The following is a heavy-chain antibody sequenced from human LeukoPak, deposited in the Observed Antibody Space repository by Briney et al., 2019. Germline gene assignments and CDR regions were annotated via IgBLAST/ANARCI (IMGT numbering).Heavy chain of an antibody. CDR3: ARDDGGFGVVTIYYCDY. CDR1: GFTFSSYW. CDR2: IKQDGSEK. V-gene: IGHV3-7*05. J-gene: IGHJ4*02. D-gene: IGHD3-3*01. Sequence: PGGSLRLSCAASGFTFSSYWMSWVRQAPGKGLEWVANIKQDGSEKYYVDSVKGRFTISRDNAKNSLYLQMNSLRAEDTAVYYCARDDGGFGVVTIYYCDYWGQGTLVTVSS.